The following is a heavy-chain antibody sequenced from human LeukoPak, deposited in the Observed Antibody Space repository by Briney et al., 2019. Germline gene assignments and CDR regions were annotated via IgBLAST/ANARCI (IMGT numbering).Heavy chain of an antibody. J-gene: IGHJ4*02. CDR2: IRNKANSYAT. CDR3: ARSYCSSTNCYGFYYFDY. CDR1: GFTLSDQY. D-gene: IGHD2-2*01. V-gene: IGHV3-72*01. Sequence: GGSLRLSCATSGFTLSDQYIDWVRQAPGKGLEWVGRIRNKANSYATEYAASVKGRFTISRDDSQNSLYLQMNSLKTEDTAVYYCARSYCSSTNCYGFYYFDYWGQGTLVTVSS.